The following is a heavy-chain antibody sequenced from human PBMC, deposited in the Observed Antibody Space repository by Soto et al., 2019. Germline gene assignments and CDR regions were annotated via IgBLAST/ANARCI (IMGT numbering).Heavy chain of an antibody. D-gene: IGHD6-6*01. Sequence: QVQLVESGGGVVQPGRSLRLSCAASGFTFSSYGMHWVRQAPGKGLEWVAVISYDGSNKYYADSVKGRFTISRDNSKNTLYLQMNSLRAEDTAVYYCEKDRYSSSWGPYYYYYGMDVW. CDR3: EKDRYSSSWGPYYYYYGMDV. CDR2: ISYDGSNK. CDR1: GFTFSSYG. V-gene: IGHV3-30*18. J-gene: IGHJ6*01.